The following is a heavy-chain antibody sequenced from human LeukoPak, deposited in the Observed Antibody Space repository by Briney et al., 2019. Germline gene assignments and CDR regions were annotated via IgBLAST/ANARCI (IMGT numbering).Heavy chain of an antibody. CDR1: GYIFTSYD. J-gene: IGHJ4*02. D-gene: IGHD6-13*01. CDR3: ARDVSSRTAAAGANFDY. CDR2: MSPNSGNT. V-gene: IGHV1-8*02. Sequence: GASVKVSCKASGYIFTSYDINWVRQATGQGLEWVGWMSPNSGNTDYAQKFQGRVTMTRDTSISTAYMELSRLRSDDTAVYYCARDVSSRTAAAGANFDYWGQGTLVTVSS.